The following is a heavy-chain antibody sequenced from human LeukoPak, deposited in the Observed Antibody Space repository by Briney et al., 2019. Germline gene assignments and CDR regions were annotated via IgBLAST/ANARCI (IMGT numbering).Heavy chain of an antibody. CDR2: ISSSSSYI. J-gene: IGHJ6*02. Sequence: PGGSLRLSCAAPGFTFSSYSMNWVRQAPGKGLEWVSSISSSSSYIYYADSVKGRFTISRDNAENSLYLQMNSLRAEDTAVYYCARDLKWLRDFGYGGYYYYYGMDVWGQGTTVTVSS. CDR3: ARDLKWLRDFGYGGYYYYYGMDV. D-gene: IGHD5-12*01. V-gene: IGHV3-21*01. CDR1: GFTFSSYS.